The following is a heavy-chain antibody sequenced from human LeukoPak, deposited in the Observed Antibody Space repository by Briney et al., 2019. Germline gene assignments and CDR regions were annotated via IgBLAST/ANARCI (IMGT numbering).Heavy chain of an antibody. CDR1: GGSISSGSYY. Sequence: NPSETLSLTCTVSGGSISSGSYYWSWIRQPAGKGLEWIGRIYTSGSTNYNPSLKSRVTISVDTSKNQFSLKLSSVTAADTAVYYCARDLGYYYGSGSYTHRFDYWGQGTLVTVSS. J-gene: IGHJ4*02. V-gene: IGHV4-61*02. CDR2: IYTSGST. CDR3: ARDLGYYYGSGSYTHRFDY. D-gene: IGHD3-10*01.